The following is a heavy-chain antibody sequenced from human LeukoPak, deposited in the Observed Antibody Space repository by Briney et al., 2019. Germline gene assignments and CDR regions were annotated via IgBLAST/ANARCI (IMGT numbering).Heavy chain of an antibody. CDR2: ISSNGGST. V-gene: IGHV3-64*01. J-gene: IGHJ6*03. CDR3: ARVSTDYYYYYMDV. Sequence: PGGSLRLSCAASGFTFSSYAMHWVRQAPGKGLEYVSAISSNGGSTYYANSVKGRFTISRDNSKNTLYLQMGSLRAEDMAVYYCARVSTDYYYYYMDVWGKGTTVTVSS. CDR1: GFTFSSYA. D-gene: IGHD2-2*01.